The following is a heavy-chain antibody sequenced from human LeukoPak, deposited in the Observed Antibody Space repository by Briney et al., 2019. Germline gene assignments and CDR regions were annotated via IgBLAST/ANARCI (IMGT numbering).Heavy chain of an antibody. CDR2: ISGSGGST. J-gene: IGHJ4*02. D-gene: IGHD1-26*01. CDR1: GFTFSSYA. CDR3: AKDLSRELPPSGFDY. V-gene: IGHV3-23*01. Sequence: PGRSLRLSCAASGFTFSSYAMSWVRQAPGKGLEWVSAISGSGGSTCYADSVKGRFTISRDNSKNTLYLQMNSLRAEDTAVYYCAKDLSRELPPSGFDYWGQGTLVTVSS.